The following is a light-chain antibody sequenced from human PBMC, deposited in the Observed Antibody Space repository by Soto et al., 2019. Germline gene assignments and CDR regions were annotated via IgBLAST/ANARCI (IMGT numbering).Light chain of an antibody. Sequence: EIVMTQSPATLSVSPGATATLSCRASQSLGGNLAWYQQKPGQAPRLLIFRTSSRATGVPARFSASGSGTEFTLTISGLQSEDFAVYYGQQYSNWPPWTFGPGTKVEIK. V-gene: IGKV3-15*01. J-gene: IGKJ1*01. CDR1: QSLGGN. CDR3: QQYSNWPPWT. CDR2: RTS.